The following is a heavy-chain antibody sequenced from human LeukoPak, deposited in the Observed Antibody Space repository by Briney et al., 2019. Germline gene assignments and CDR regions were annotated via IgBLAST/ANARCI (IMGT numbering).Heavy chain of an antibody. J-gene: IGHJ6*03. CDR3: ARCYPAYYYYYMDV. Sequence: ASVKVSCKASGYTFTGYYMHWVLQAPGQGLEWMGWINPNSGGTNYAQKFQGRVTMTRDTSISTAYMELSRLRSDDTAVYYCARCYPAYYYYYMDVWGKGTTVTVSS. V-gene: IGHV1-2*02. CDR2: INPNSGGT. D-gene: IGHD3-16*02. CDR1: GYTFTGYY.